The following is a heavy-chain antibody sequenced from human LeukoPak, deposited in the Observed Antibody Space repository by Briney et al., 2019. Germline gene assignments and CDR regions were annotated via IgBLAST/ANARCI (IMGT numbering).Heavy chain of an antibody. CDR1: GGSFSGYY. CDR2: INHSGST. CDR3: ARDASGFDP. J-gene: IGHJ5*02. V-gene: IGHV4-34*01. Sequence: SETLSLTCAVYGGSFSGYYWSWIRQPPGKGLEWIGEINHSGSTNYNPSLKSRVTISVDTSKNQFSLKLSSVTAADTAVYYCARDASGFDPWGQGTLVTVSS.